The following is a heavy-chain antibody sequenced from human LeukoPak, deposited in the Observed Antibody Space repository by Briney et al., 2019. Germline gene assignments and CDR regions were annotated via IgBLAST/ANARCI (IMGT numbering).Heavy chain of an antibody. D-gene: IGHD5-18*01. CDR3: AMAGYSDGPFDVDY. V-gene: IGHV3-7*01. CDR2: IKQGETEK. CDR1: GFTFGSYS. Sequence: GGSLRLSCTASGFTFGSYSMNWVRQAPGKGLEWVANIKQGETEKNYVDSVKGRFTISRDSAKNSLFLQMNSLRVEDTAVYYCAMAGYSDGPFDVDYWGQGTLVTVSS. J-gene: IGHJ4*02.